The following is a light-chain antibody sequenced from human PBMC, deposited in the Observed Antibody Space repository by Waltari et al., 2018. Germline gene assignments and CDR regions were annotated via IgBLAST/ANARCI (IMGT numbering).Light chain of an antibody. V-gene: IGKV1-39*01. CDR3: QQSYGTLYT. CDR2: TAS. CDR1: QSISTF. Sequence: DIQMTQSPSSLSASVGDRVTITCRASQSISTFLNWYQQKPGKAPNLLIYTASNLQSGVPSRFSGSGSGTDCTLTINSLQPEYFATYYCQQSYGTLYTFGQGTKLEIK. J-gene: IGKJ2*01.